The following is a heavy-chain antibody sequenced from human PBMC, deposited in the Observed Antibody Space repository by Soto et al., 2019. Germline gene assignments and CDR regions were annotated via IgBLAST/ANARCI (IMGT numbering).Heavy chain of an antibody. CDR3: ATPFSIAARGDYYGMDV. J-gene: IGHJ6*02. D-gene: IGHD6-6*01. CDR1: GGTFSSYA. CDR2: IIPIFGTA. Sequence: GASVKVSCKASGGTFSSYAISWVRQAPGQGLEWMGGIIPIFGTANYAQKFQGRVTITADESTSTAYMELSSLRSEDTAVYYCATPFSIAARGDYYGMDVWGQGTTVTVSS. V-gene: IGHV1-69*13.